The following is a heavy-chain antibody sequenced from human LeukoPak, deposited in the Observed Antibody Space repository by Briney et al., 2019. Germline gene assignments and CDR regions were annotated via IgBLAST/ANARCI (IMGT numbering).Heavy chain of an antibody. Sequence: PRGSLRLSCAAAGLTSSDYWMTWVRQAPGEGRGWVANIKHAGSAKSSVDSVQGRFTISRANAKNSLYLQMNSLRAEATAIYYCVRQYNSSWLQFFDYWGQGTLVTVSS. V-gene: IGHV3-7*04. D-gene: IGHD6-13*01. CDR3: VRQYNSSWLQFFDY. CDR1: GLTSSDYW. J-gene: IGHJ4*02. CDR2: IKHAGSAK.